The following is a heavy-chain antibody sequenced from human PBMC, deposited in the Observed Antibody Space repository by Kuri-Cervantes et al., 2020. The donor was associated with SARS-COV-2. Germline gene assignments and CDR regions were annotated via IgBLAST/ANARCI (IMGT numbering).Heavy chain of an antibody. CDR3: ARPGGYNGDAFDI. CDR2: IIPIFGTA. Sequence: SVKVSCKASGGTFSSYAISWVRQAPGQGLEWMGGIIPIFGTANYAQKFQGRVTITADKSTSTAYMELSSLRSEDTAVYYCARPGGYNGDAFDIWGQGTMVTVSS. J-gene: IGHJ3*02. V-gene: IGHV1-69*06. D-gene: IGHD5-24*01. CDR1: GGTFSSYA.